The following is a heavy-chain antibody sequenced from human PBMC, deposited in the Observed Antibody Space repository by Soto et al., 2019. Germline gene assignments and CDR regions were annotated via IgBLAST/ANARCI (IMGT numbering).Heavy chain of an antibody. CDR2: ISYDGSNK. Sequence: GRCRRLSCAAAAFTFSIYGMQWFRPAPDKGLEWVAVISYDGSNKYYADSVKGRFTISRDNSKNTLYVQMNSLRAEDTAVYYCAKSVQRGGLPPLDYWGQGTLVTVSS. CDR3: AKSVQRGGLPPLDY. J-gene: IGHJ4*02. CDR1: AFTFSIYG. V-gene: IGHV3-30*18. D-gene: IGHD3-10*01.